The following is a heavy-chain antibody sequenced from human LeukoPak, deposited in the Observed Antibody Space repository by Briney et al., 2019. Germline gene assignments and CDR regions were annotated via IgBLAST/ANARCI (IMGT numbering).Heavy chain of an antibody. Sequence: SETLSLTCAVYGGSFSGYYWSWIRQPPGKGLEWVGEINHSGSTNYNPSLKSRVTISVDTSKNQFSLKLSSVTAADTAVYYCARGVGRHYYDSSGRYYFDYWGQGTLVTVSS. CDR3: ARGVGRHYYDSSGRYYFDY. CDR2: INHSGST. V-gene: IGHV4-34*01. CDR1: GGSFSGYY. J-gene: IGHJ4*02. D-gene: IGHD3-22*01.